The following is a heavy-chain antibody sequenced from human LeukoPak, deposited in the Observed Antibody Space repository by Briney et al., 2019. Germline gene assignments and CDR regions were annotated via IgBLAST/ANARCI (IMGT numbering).Heavy chain of an antibody. CDR1: GFTFRDYW. CDR3: AGDRNSDWYSPLDY. Sequence: PGGSLRLSCAASGFTFRDYWMHWIRQAPGKGLEWVAIITATGDTAYYADSVKGRFTISRDNSRNTVYMQMDSLRAEDTAIYYCAGDRNSDWYSPLDYWGQGSQVTVSP. J-gene: IGHJ4*02. V-gene: IGHV3-23*01. D-gene: IGHD6-19*01. CDR2: ITATGDTA.